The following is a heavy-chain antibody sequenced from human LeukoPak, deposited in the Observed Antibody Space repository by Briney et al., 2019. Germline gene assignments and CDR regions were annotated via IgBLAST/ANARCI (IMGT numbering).Heavy chain of an antibody. J-gene: IGHJ6*03. CDR1: GGSISSYY. CDR3: ARQGYQLLYGDYYYYMDV. CDR2: IYTSGST. D-gene: IGHD2-2*02. V-gene: IGHV4-4*07. Sequence: SETLSLTCTVSGGSISSYYWSWIRQPAGKGLEWIGRIYTSGSTNYNPSLKSRVTMSVDTSKNQFSLKLSSVTAADTAVYYCARQGYQLLYGDYYYYMDVWGKGTTVTVSS.